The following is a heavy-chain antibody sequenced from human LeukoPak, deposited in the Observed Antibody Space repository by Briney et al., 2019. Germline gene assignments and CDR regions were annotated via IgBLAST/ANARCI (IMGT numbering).Heavy chain of an antibody. CDR3: ARDRDVLTGYPRGGAFDI. D-gene: IGHD3-9*01. CDR2: IVPIFGTA. Sequence: SVKVSCKASGSTFSTYSINWVRQAPGQGLEWMGGIVPIFGTADYVQKFQGRLTITADESTSTAYMELSSLGFEDTAIYYCARDRDVLTGYPRGGAFDIWGQGTKVTVSS. V-gene: IGHV1-69*13. CDR1: GSTFSTYS. J-gene: IGHJ3*02.